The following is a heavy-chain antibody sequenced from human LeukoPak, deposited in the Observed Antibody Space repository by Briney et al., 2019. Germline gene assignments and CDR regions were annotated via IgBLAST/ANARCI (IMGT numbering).Heavy chain of an antibody. CDR3: ARDLRGSRDY. V-gene: IGHV3-74*01. CDR2: INPDGSRT. D-gene: IGHD2-15*01. CDR1: GFTFSTYW. J-gene: IGHJ4*02. Sequence: GGSLRLSCAASGFTFSTYWVHWVRQAPGKGLVWVSRINPDGSRTDYADSVKGRFTISRDNAKNTLYLQMNSLRAEDTAVYFCARDLRGSRDYWGQGTLVTVSS.